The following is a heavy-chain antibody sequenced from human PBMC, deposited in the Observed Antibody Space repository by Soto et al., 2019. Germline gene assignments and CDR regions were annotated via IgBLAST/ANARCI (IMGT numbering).Heavy chain of an antibody. D-gene: IGHD5-12*01. Sequence: GGSLRLSCAASGFTFSSYSMNWVRQAPGKGLEWVSYISSSSSTIYYADSVKGRFTISRDNAKNSLYLQMNSLRDEDTAVYYCARDESRIVATIPGAFDPWGQGTLVTVSS. CDR2: ISSSSSTI. V-gene: IGHV3-48*02. CDR1: GFTFSSYS. J-gene: IGHJ5*02. CDR3: ARDESRIVATIPGAFDP.